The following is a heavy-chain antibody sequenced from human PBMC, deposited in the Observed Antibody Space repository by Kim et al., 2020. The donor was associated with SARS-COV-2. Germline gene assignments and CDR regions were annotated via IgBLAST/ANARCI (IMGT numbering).Heavy chain of an antibody. CDR2: INYSGNT. CDR1: GGSISRSSNY. Sequence: SETLSLTCTVSGGSISRSSNYWGWIRQPPGKGLEWIGSINYSGNTYYNPTLKSRVTISVATSKNQFALKMRSVTAADTAVYYCARLVSENSAVEYWGQGTLVTVSS. J-gene: IGHJ4*02. V-gene: IGHV4-39*01. CDR3: ARLVSENSAVEY.